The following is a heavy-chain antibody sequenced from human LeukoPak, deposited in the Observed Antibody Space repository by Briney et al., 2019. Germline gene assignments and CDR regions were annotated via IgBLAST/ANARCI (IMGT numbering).Heavy chain of an antibody. D-gene: IGHD3-3*01. CDR2: FDPEDGET. Sequence: ASVKVSCKVSGYTLTELSMHWVRQAPGKGLEWMGGFDPEDGETIYAQKFQGRVTTTEDTSTDTAYMELSSLRSEDTAVYYCATAPYGRGVVNAWIDYYYYGMDVWGQGTTVTVSS. CDR1: GYTLTELS. J-gene: IGHJ6*02. CDR3: ATAPYGRGVVNAWIDYYYYGMDV. V-gene: IGHV1-24*01.